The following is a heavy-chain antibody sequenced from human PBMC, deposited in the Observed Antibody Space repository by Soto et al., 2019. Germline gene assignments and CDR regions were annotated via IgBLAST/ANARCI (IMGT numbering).Heavy chain of an antibody. D-gene: IGHD3-22*01. Sequence: EVQLVESGGGLAKPGGTLRLSCAACGFTFSRYGMNWLRQAPGKGLEWVASISSSTSYVYYAVSVKGRFSTSRANAKNMLSLDMYGLRTEDTAVYYCARDPSEGRVVISFESLGEGTLVTVSS. CDR1: GFTFSRYG. V-gene: IGHV3-21*02. CDR2: ISSSTSYV. J-gene: IGHJ5*01. CDR3: ARDPSEGRVVISFES.